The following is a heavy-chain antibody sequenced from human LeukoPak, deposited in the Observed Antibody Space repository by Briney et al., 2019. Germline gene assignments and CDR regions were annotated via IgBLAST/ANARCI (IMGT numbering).Heavy chain of an antibody. V-gene: IGHV3-7*03. Sequence: PGGSLRLSCAASGFTFSSYGMHWVRQAPGKGLEWVANIKQDESEKYYVDSVKGRFTISRDNAKNSLYLQMNSLRVEDTGIYYCALSSTARGGDDYWGQGTLVTVSS. CDR1: GFTFSSYG. J-gene: IGHJ4*02. CDR3: ALSSTARGGDDY. D-gene: IGHD3-16*01. CDR2: IKQDESEK.